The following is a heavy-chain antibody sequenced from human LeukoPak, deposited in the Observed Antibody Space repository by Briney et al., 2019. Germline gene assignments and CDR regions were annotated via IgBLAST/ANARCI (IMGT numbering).Heavy chain of an antibody. J-gene: IGHJ5*02. V-gene: IGHV1-46*03. D-gene: IGHD3-16*01. CDR2: INPSDGST. CDR1: GETFTTYY. CDR3: AKCRSPSKYDYVWGRNWFDP. Sequence: WASVKVSFKASGETFTTYYIHWVRQAPGQGLEWMGIINPSDGSTTYAQKFQGRATMTRDTSTSTVYMELSSLTSEDTAVYFCAKCRSPSKYDYVWGRNWFDPWGPGTLVTVSS.